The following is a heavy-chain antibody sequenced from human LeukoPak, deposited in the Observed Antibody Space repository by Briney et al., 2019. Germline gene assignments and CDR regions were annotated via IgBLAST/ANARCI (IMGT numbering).Heavy chain of an antibody. Sequence: PSEALSLTCTVSGGSIGSYYWSWLRQPPGRGLEWIGYIYYSGTTNYNPSLKSRVTISVDTSKNQFSLKLTSVTAADTAIYYCAGRTLDSSGYVFGHPTEPFYFDFWGQGTLVTVSS. CDR3: AGRTLDSSGYVFGHPTEPFYFDF. CDR2: IYYSGTT. J-gene: IGHJ4*02. D-gene: IGHD3-22*01. CDR1: GGSIGSYY. V-gene: IGHV4-59*01.